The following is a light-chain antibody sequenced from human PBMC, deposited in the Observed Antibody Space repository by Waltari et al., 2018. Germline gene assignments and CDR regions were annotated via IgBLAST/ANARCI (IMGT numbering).Light chain of an antibody. J-gene: IGKJ4*01. Sequence: DIVMTQSPDSLAVSLGEGASISCKSSQSVLKSSNNKNYLAGYQQKPGQPPKLLFYWASTRESGVPDRFSSSGSGTDFTLTISSLQAEDVAIYYCQQYYNAPLTFGGGTKVEIK. CDR2: WAS. V-gene: IGKV4-1*01. CDR1: QSVLKSSNNKNY. CDR3: QQYYNAPLT.